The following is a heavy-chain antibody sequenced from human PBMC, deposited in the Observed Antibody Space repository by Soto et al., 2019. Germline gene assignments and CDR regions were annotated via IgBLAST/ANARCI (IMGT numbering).Heavy chain of an antibody. CDR1: GFTVSRS. CDR3: ARDASGPFDY. Sequence: EVQLVETGGGLIQPGGSLKLSCAATGFTVSRSMSWVRQAPGRGLECVSFIYDDGNTYYTDSVKGRFTISRDISKNTLYLQMDSLRVEDPAVYFCARDASGPFDYWGQGTPVTVSS. CDR2: IYDDGNT. J-gene: IGHJ4*02. D-gene: IGHD6-25*01. V-gene: IGHV3-53*02.